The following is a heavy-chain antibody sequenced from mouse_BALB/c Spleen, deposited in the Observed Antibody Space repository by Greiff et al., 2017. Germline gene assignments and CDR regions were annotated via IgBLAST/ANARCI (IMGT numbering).Heavy chain of an antibody. CDR2: IYPGDGDT. V-gene: IGHV1-80*01. CDR3: ARSNAMDY. J-gene: IGHJ4*01. CDR1: GFAFSSYW. Sequence: QVQLQQSGAELVRPGSSVKISCKASGFAFSSYWMNWVKQRPGQGLEWIGQIYPGDGDTNYNGKFKGKATLTADKSSSTAYLQLSSLTSEDSAVYFCARSNAMDYWGQGTSVTVSS.